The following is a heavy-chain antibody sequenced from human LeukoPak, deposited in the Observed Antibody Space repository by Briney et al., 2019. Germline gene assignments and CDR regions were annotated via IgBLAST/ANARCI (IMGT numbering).Heavy chain of an antibody. CDR2: ISYDGSNK. V-gene: IGHV3-30-3*01. CDR1: GFTFSSYA. Sequence: GSLRLSCAAPGFTFSSYAMHWVRQAPGKGLEWVAVISYDGSNKYYADFVKGRFTISRDNSKNTLYLQMNSLRAEDTAVYYCARAVIVVVPAAPDYWGQGTLVTVSS. CDR3: ARAVIVVVPAAPDY. D-gene: IGHD2-2*01. J-gene: IGHJ4*02.